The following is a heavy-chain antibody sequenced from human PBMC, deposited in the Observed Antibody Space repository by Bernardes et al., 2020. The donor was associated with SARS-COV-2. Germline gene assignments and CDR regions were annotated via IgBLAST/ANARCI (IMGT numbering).Heavy chain of an antibody. D-gene: IGHD3-9*01. Sequence: SETLSLTCTVSGGSISSYYWSWIRQPAGKGLEWIGRVYTSGSTSYNPSLKSRVTMSVDTSKNQFSLKLNSVTAADTAVYYCASGRFDWLSGYYYYYGMDVWGQGTTVTVSS. CDR1: GGSISSYY. J-gene: IGHJ6*02. CDR3: ASGRFDWLSGYYYYYGMDV. CDR2: VYTSGST. V-gene: IGHV4-4*07.